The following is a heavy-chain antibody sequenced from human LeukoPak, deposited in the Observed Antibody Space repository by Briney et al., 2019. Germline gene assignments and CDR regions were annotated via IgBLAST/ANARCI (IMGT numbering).Heavy chain of an antibody. CDR2: IYPRDGST. CDR3: ARDQEGFDY. V-gene: IGHV1-46*01. J-gene: IGHJ4*02. Sequence: ASVKVSCRASGYTFSSNYIHWVRQAPGQGLEWMGMIYPRDGSTSYAQKFQGRVTVTRDTSTSTVHIELSGLRSEDTAVYYCARDQEGFDYWGQGTLVTVSS. CDR1: GYTFSSNY.